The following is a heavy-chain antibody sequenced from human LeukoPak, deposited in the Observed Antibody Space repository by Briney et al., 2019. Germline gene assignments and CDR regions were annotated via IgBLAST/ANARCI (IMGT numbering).Heavy chain of an antibody. CDR2: RSGSCDRT. V-gene: IGHV3-23*01. CDR3: AKDFPIDIQRGIFDY. Sequence: QPGGSLRLSCAASGFTFSSYAMSWVRQAPGKGLEWVSSRSGSCDRTYYADSVKGRFSISRDNSKNTLYLQMNSLRAEDTAVYYCAKDFPIDIQRGIFDYWGQGTLVTVSS. J-gene: IGHJ4*02. CDR1: GFTFSSYA. D-gene: IGHD5-18*01.